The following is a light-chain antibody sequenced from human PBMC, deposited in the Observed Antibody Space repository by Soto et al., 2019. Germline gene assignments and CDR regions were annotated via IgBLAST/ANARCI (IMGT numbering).Light chain of an antibody. Sequence: QSALTQPASVSGSPGQSITISCTGTSSDVGGYNYVSWYQQHPGKAPKLMIYDVSNRPSGVSNRFSGSKSGNTASLTISGLQAEDEDDYYFSSYTSSSTSFGGGTKVTVL. CDR3: SSYTSSSTS. CDR2: DVS. J-gene: IGLJ2*01. V-gene: IGLV2-14*01. CDR1: SSDVGGYNY.